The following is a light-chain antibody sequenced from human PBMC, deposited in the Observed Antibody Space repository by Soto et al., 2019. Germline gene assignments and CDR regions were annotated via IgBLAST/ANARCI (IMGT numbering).Light chain of an antibody. V-gene: IGLV2-14*03. CDR1: ISDVGGYNY. Sequence: QSALTQPASVSGSPGQSITISCTGTISDVGGYNYVSWYQQHPGKAPKLMIFDVSNRPSGVCNRFSGSKSGYTASLTISGLQAEDEADYYCSSYTSSSTYVFGTGTKVTVL. J-gene: IGLJ1*01. CDR3: SSYTSSSTYV. CDR2: DVS.